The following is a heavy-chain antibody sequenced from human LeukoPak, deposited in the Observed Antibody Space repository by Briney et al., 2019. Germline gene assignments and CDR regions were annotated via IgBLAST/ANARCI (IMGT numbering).Heavy chain of an antibody. Sequence: SETLSLTCTVSGGSISSYYWSWIRQPAGKGLEWIGRIYTSGSTNYNPSLKSRVTMSVDTFKNQFSLKLSSVTAADTAVYYCARVVRVGYCSSTSCGWFDPWGQGTLVTVSS. CDR2: IYTSGST. CDR3: ARVVRVGYCSSTSCGWFDP. V-gene: IGHV4-4*07. CDR1: GGSISSYY. D-gene: IGHD2-2*03. J-gene: IGHJ5*02.